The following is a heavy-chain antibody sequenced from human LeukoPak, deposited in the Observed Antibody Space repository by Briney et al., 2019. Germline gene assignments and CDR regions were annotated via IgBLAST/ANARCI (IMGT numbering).Heavy chain of an antibody. D-gene: IGHD6-13*01. J-gene: IGHJ4*02. CDR2: INWNGGST. CDR1: GFTFDDYG. CDR3: TTERWDSSRHLYYFDY. V-gene: IGHV3-20*01. Sequence: GGSLRLSCAASGFTFDDYGMSWVRQAPGKGLEWVSGINWNGGSTGYADSVKGRFTISRDDSKNTLYLEMNSLKIEDTAVYHCTTERWDSSRHLYYFDYWGQGALVTVSS.